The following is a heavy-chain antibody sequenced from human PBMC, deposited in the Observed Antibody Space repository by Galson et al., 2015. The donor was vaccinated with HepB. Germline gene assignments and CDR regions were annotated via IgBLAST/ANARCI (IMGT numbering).Heavy chain of an antibody. D-gene: IGHD2-21*01. CDR3: VKEGGATFYFDS. CDR2: ISSDERSN. J-gene: IGHJ4*02. CDR1: GFTFSTYG. V-gene: IGHV3-30*18. Sequence: SLRLSCAASGFTFSTYGMHWVRQAPGKGREWVAIISSDERSNDYADSVKGRFTMSRDNSQNTLYLQMSSLRAEDTAVYYCVKEGGATFYFDSSGQGSLVTVSS.